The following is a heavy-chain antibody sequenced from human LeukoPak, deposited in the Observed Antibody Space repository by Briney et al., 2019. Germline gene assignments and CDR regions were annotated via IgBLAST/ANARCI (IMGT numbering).Heavy chain of an antibody. J-gene: IGHJ5*02. CDR3: ARSTIFGVAPFDP. Sequence: PSETLSLTCTVSGGSISSYYWSWIRQPPGKGLEWIGYIYYSGSTNYNPSLKSRVTISVDTSKNQFSLKLSSVTAADTAVYYCARSTIFGVAPFDPWGQGTLVTVSS. CDR2: IYYSGST. D-gene: IGHD3-3*01. CDR1: GGSISSYY. V-gene: IGHV4-59*08.